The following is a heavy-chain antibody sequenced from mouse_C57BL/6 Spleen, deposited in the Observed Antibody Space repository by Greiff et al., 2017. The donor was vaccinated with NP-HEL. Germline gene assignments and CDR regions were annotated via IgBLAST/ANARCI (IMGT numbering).Heavy chain of an antibody. J-gene: IGHJ1*03. V-gene: IGHV1-20*01. Sequence: EVQLQQSGPELVKPGDSVKISCKASGYSFTGYFMNWVMQSHGKSLEWIGRINPYNGDTFYNQKFKGKATLTVDKSSSTAHMELRSLTSEDSAVYYGARRAFITRVVPYWYFDVWGTGTTVTVSS. D-gene: IGHD1-1*01. CDR1: GYSFTGYF. CDR3: ARRAFITRVVPYWYFDV. CDR2: INPYNGDT.